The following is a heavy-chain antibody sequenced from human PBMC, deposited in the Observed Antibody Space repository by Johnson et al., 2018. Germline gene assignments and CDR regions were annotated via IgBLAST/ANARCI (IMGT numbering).Heavy chain of an antibody. D-gene: IGHD3-22*01. J-gene: IGHJ3*02. CDR3: GRRYYYDSSGYDDAFDI. V-gene: IGHV3-11*04. CDR1: GFTFSDYY. CDR2: ISSSGRTI. Sequence: QVQLVESGGGLVKPGGSLRLSCAASGFTFSDYYMSWIRQAPGKGLEWVSYISSSGRTIYYADSVKGRFTISRDNSKNTMYTQMNSLRAEDTAVYYCGRRYYYDSSGYDDAFDIWGQGTMVTVSS.